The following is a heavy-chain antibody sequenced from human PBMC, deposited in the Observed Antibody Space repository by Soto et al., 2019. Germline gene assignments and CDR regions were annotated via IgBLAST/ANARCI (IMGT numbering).Heavy chain of an antibody. CDR2: INPSGGST. D-gene: IGHD6-13*01. CDR3: ARDQVAATYYFYMDV. CDR1: GYTFTNYY. V-gene: IGHV1-46*03. J-gene: IGHJ6*03. Sequence: ASVKVSCKASGYTFTNYYIHWVRQAPGQGLEWMGVINPSGGSTSYAQKFQGRVTMTRDTSTRTVYMELSSLRSEDTAVYYCARDQVAATYYFYMDVWGKGTTVTVSS.